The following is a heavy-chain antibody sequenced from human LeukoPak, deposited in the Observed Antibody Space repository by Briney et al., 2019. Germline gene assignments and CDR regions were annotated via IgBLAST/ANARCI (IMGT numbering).Heavy chain of an antibody. Sequence: PSETLSLTCTVSGGSTSSHYCSCIRQPPGRGLEWIAYIYYSGSTNYNPSLKSRVTISLDTSKNQFSLKLTSVTAADTAVYYCARGGDGYIHFDSWGQGTLVTVSS. CDR3: ARGGDGYIHFDS. CDR2: IYYSGST. J-gene: IGHJ4*02. CDR1: GGSTSSHY. V-gene: IGHV4-59*11. D-gene: IGHD5-24*01.